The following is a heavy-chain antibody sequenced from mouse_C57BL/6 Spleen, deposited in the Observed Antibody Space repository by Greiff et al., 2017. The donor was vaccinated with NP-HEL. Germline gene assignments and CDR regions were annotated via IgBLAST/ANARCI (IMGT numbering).Heavy chain of an antibody. Sequence: QVQLQQSGPGLVAPSQSLSITCTVSGFSLTSYGVDWVRQSPGKGLEWLGVIWGVGSTNYNSALKSRLSISKDNSKSQVFLKMNSLQTDDTAMYYCASGGPSGSIPFAYWGQGTLVTVSA. J-gene: IGHJ3*01. V-gene: IGHV2-6*01. D-gene: IGHD1-1*01. CDR1: GFSLTSYG. CDR3: ASGGPSGSIPFAY. CDR2: IWGVGST.